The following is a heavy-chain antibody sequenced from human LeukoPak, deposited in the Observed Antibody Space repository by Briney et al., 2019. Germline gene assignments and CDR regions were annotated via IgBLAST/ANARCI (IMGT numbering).Heavy chain of an antibody. CDR3: VTSTSYYDSNGYYPYYFDY. V-gene: IGHV3-30*02. D-gene: IGHD3-22*01. Sequence: PGGSLRLSCAASGFTFSSYGMHWVRQAPGKGLEWVAVIWYDGSNKYYADSVKGRFTISRDNSKNTLYLQMNSLRAEDTAVYYCVTSTSYYDSNGYYPYYFDYWGQGTLVTVSS. CDR1: GFTFSSYG. J-gene: IGHJ4*02. CDR2: IWYDGSNK.